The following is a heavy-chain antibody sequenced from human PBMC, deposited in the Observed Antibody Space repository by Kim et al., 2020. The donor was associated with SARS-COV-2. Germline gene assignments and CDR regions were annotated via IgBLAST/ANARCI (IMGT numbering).Heavy chain of an antibody. CDR3: ARRTLLLWFGELRG. D-gene: IGHD3-10*01. J-gene: IGHJ4*02. CDR1: NGSFSGSY. CDR2: INHSGSI. V-gene: IGHV4-34*01. Sequence: SETLSLTCTVFNGSFSGSYWSWIRQPPGKGLEWIGEINHSGSINYNPSLKSRVTLSVDTSKNEFSLKLSSVTAADTAVYYCARRTLLLWFGELRGWGQGTPVTVSS.